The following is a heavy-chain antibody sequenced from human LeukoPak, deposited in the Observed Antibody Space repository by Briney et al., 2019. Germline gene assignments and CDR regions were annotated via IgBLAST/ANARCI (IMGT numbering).Heavy chain of an antibody. V-gene: IGHV4-34*01. Sequence: SETLSLTCHVYGASFSGYYWSWIRPPPGNGLEWIWEIKDIGSNTYNPSPKSRVTISVDTSKNQFSLKVSSVTAADTAVYYCARGTTYYYGSGSYYRPLKRQPTNFDYWGQGTLVTVSS. D-gene: IGHD3-10*01. CDR1: GASFSGYY. CDR2: IKDIGSN. J-gene: IGHJ4*02. CDR3: ARGTTYYYGSGSYYRPLKRQPTNFDY.